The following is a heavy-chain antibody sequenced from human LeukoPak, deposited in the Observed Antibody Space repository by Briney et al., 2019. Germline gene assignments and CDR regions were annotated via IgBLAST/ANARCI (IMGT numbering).Heavy chain of an antibody. CDR3: ARQWDSSGYHEYFQH. CDR2: INYSGNT. V-gene: IGHV4-59*08. J-gene: IGHJ1*01. Sequence: SETLSLTCTVSGGSISSYYWSWIRQPPGKGLEWIGYINYSGNTNYNPSLKSRVTISVDTSKNQFSLKLSSVTAADTAVYYCARQWDSSGYHEYFQHWGQGTLVTVSS. CDR1: GGSISSYY. D-gene: IGHD3-22*01.